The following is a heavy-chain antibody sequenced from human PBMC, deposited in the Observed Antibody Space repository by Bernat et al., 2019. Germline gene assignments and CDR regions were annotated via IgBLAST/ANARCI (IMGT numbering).Heavy chain of an antibody. D-gene: IGHD6-19*01. J-gene: IGHJ4*02. CDR2: ISGSGGST. CDR3: VKGVRIEVAGNFDY. V-gene: IGHV3-23*01. Sequence: EVQLLESGGGLVQPGGSLRLSCAASGFAFNSYIMSWVRQIPGKGLEWVSIISGSGGSTSYADSVKGRFTISRDNSKHTVFLQMNNLRAEDTAVYYCVKGVRIEVAGNFDYWGQGTLVTVSS. CDR1: GFAFNSYI.